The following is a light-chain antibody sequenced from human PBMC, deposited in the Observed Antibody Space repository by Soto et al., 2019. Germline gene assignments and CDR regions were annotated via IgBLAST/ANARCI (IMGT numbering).Light chain of an antibody. CDR3: QQLNSFPIP. V-gene: IGKV1-9*01. J-gene: IGKJ3*01. Sequence: IQLTQSPSSLSASVGDRVTITCRASQGIRSFLAWYQQKPGQAPKLLIYGASTLQSGVPSRFSGSGSGTDFTLTIGSLQPEEFATYYCQQLNSFPIPFGPGTKVDIK. CDR2: GAS. CDR1: QGIRSF.